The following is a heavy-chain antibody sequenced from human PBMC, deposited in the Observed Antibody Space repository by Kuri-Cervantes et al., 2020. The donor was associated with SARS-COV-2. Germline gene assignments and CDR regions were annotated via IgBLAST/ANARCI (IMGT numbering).Heavy chain of an antibody. CDR2: IYHTGTT. CDR3: ARLSQVGIVYYFEH. D-gene: IGHD2-21*01. CDR1: GGSFSGYY. Sequence: SETLSLTCAVYGGSFSGYYWSWIRQPPGKGLEWIGSIYHTGTTYYNPSLNSRFTISVDMSTNQFSLKVNSVIAADTAVYYCARLSQVGIVYYFEHWGQGTLVTVSS. J-gene: IGHJ4*02. V-gene: IGHV4-34*01.